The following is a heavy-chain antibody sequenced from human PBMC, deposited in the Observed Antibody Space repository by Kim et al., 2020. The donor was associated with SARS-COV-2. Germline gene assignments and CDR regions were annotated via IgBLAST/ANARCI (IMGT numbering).Heavy chain of an antibody. CDR2: INHSGST. Sequence: SETLSLTCAVYGGSFSGYYWSWIRQPPGKGLEWIGEINHSGSTNYNPSLKSRVTISVDTSKNQFSLKLSSVTAADTAVYYCARLSIGYFDRLNWFDPWGQGTLVTVSS. CDR3: ARLSIGYFDRLNWFDP. CDR1: GGSFSGYY. J-gene: IGHJ5*02. V-gene: IGHV4-34*01. D-gene: IGHD3-9*01.